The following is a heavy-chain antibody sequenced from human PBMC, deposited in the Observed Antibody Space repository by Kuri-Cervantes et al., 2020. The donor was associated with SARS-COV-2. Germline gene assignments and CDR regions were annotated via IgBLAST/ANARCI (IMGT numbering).Heavy chain of an antibody. Sequence: ASVKVSCKASGYTFTGYYMHWVRQAPGQGLEWKGWINPNSGDTNYVQNFQGWVTMTRDTSISTAYMELSRLRSDDTAVYYCATSGTSTDHYFDYWGQGTLVTVSS. CDR3: ATSGTSTDHYFDY. J-gene: IGHJ4*02. CDR1: GYTFTGYY. CDR2: INPNSGDT. V-gene: IGHV1-2*04. D-gene: IGHD1-14*01.